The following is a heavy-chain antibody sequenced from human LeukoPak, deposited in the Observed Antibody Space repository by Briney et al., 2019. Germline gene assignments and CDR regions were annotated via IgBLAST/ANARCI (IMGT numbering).Heavy chain of an antibody. J-gene: IGHJ4*02. CDR3: AKDRPADIDPYYYDSSGYDY. D-gene: IGHD3-22*01. CDR2: IYSGGTT. CDR1: GFTVSGNY. V-gene: IGHV3-53*01. Sequence: PGGSLRLSCAVSGFTVSGNYMSWVRQAPGKGLEWVSLIYSGGTTYYADSVKGRFTISRDNSKNTLYLQMNSLRAEDTAVYYCAKDRPADIDPYYYDSSGYDYWGQGTLVTVSS.